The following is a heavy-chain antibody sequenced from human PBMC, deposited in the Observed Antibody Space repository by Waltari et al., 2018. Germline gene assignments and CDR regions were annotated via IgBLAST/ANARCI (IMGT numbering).Heavy chain of an antibody. J-gene: IGHJ4*02. CDR1: GYTFTSYD. V-gene: IGHV1-8*03. CDR3: ARGVWSSKYIGYDYLDF. CDR2: MTPDSDNA. Sequence: QVQLVQSGAEVKKPGASVTVSCKASGYTFTSYDIYWVRQATGRGLEWMGWMTPDSDNAGYAQKFQGRVTFTRSTSISTAYMELSSLRSEDTAMYYCARGVWSSKYIGYDYLDFWGQGALVTVSS. D-gene: IGHD5-12*01.